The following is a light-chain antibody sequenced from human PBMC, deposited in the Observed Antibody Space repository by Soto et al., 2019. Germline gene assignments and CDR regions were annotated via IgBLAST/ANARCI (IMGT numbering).Light chain of an antibody. CDR3: SSYRGSSTLL. CDR2: EVS. Sequence: QSALTQPASVSGSPGQSITISCTGTSSDIGGYNYVSWFQQHPGKAPKLMIYEVSNRPSGVSIRFSGSKSGNTASLTISGLQAEDEADYYCSSYRGSSTLLFGAGTQLTVL. CDR1: SSDIGGYNY. J-gene: IGLJ3*02. V-gene: IGLV2-14*01.